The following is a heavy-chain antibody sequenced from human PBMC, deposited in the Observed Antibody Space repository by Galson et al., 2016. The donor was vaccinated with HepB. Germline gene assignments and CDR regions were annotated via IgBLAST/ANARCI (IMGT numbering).Heavy chain of an antibody. J-gene: IGHJ4*02. Sequence: SLRLSCAASGITVSSSYMIWVRQAPGKGLEWVSVIDIGGTTHYADSVTGRFTISRDNSKNTLDLQMNSLRGEDTAVYYCARHPAYDSVWGTYAGEDYWGQGSLVTVSS. D-gene: IGHD3-16*01. V-gene: IGHV3-66*04. CDR1: GITVSSSY. CDR2: IDIGGTT. CDR3: ARHPAYDSVWGTYAGEDY.